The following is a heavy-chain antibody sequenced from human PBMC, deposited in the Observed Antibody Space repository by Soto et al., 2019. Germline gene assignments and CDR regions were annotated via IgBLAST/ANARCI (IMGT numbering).Heavy chain of an antibody. D-gene: IGHD1-20*01. CDR2: MYYSGST. CDR1: GGSISSSSYY. Sequence: PSETLSLTCTVSGGSISSSSYYWGWIRQPPGTGLEWIGTMYYSGSTNYNPSLKSRVTISVDTSKNQFSLKLSSVTAADTAVYYCARRPLTGTFDYWGQGTLVTVSS. J-gene: IGHJ4*02. CDR3: ARRPLTGTFDY. V-gene: IGHV4-39*01.